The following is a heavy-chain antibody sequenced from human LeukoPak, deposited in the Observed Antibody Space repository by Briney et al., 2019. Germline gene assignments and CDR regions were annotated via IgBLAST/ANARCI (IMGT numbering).Heavy chain of an antibody. CDR1: GFTFSSYA. D-gene: IGHD3-22*01. CDR3: AKDLRLRYYDSSGYYDY. CDR2: ISGSGGST. Sequence: GGSLRLSCAAPGFTFSSYAMSWVRQAPGKGLEWVSAISGSGGSTYYADSVKGRFTISRDNSKNTLYLQMNSLRAEDTAVYYCAKDLRLRYYDSSGYYDYWGQGTLVTVSS. V-gene: IGHV3-23*01. J-gene: IGHJ4*02.